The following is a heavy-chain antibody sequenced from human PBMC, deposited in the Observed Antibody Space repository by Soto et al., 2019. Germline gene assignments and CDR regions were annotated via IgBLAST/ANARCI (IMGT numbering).Heavy chain of an antibody. CDR2: ISSSSSYI. V-gene: IGHV3-21*01. CDR3: ARASYYYDSSGYSVLVPTSFDY. CDR1: GSTFSSYS. D-gene: IGHD3-22*01. J-gene: IGHJ4*02. Sequence: GSLRLSCAASGSTFSSYSMNWVRQAPGKGLEWVSSISSSSSYIYYADSVKGRFTISRDNAKNSLYLQMNSLRAEDTAVYYCARASYYYDSSGYSVLVPTSFDYWGQGTLVTVSS.